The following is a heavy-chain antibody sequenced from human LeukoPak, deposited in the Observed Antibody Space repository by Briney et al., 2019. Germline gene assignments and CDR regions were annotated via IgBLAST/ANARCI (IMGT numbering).Heavy chain of an antibody. V-gene: IGHV1-2*02. CDR1: GYTFTSYD. CDR3: ALEPIALSI. Sequence: ASVKVSCKASGYTFTSYDINWVRQATGQGLEWMGWINPNSGGTEYTQRFQGRVTMTRDTSISTAYMELSSLRSDDTAVYYCALEPIALSIWGQGTMVTVSS. J-gene: IGHJ3*01. CDR2: INPNSGGT. D-gene: IGHD3-3*01.